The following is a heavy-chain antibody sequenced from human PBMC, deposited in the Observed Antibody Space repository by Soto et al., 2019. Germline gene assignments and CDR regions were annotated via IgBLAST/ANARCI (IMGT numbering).Heavy chain of an antibody. D-gene: IGHD6-19*01. CDR3: ARHDIAVASYNWFDP. Sequence: SETLSLTCTVSGGSIGSYYWSWIRQPPGKGLEWIGYIYYSGSTNYNPSLKSRVTISVDTSKNQFSLKLSSVTAADTAVYYCARHDIAVASYNWFDPWGQGTLVTVSS. V-gene: IGHV4-59*08. J-gene: IGHJ5*01. CDR1: GGSIGSYY. CDR2: IYYSGST.